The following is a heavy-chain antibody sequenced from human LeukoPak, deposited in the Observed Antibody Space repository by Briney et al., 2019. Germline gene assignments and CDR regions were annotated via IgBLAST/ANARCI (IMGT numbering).Heavy chain of an antibody. Sequence: QPGGSLRLSCAASGFTFSSYAMNWVRQAPGKGLEWVAVISYDGSNKYYADSVKGRFTISRDNSKNTLYLQMNSLRAEDTAVYYCARDVGHSSSWYRRYYYGMDVWGQGTTVTVSS. J-gene: IGHJ6*02. CDR2: ISYDGSNK. V-gene: IGHV3-30-3*01. CDR1: GFTFSSYA. CDR3: ARDVGHSSSWYRRYYYGMDV. D-gene: IGHD6-13*01.